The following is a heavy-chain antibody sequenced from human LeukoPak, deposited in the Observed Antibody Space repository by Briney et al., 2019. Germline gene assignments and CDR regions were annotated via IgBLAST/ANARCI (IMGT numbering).Heavy chain of an antibody. CDR1: GYSFTTYW. D-gene: IGHD1-26*01. J-gene: IGHJ4*02. CDR2: IYPADSTA. Sequence: GESLKISCKASGYSFTTYWIGWVRQMPGKGLEWMGIIYPADSTAHYSPSFQGQVTISVDKSINTAYLQWSRLKASDTAMYYCARHVPQPSGSYVGVWGPSPNQPYDYWGQGTLVTVSS. V-gene: IGHV5-51*01. CDR3: ARHVPQPSGSYVGVWGPSPNQPYDY.